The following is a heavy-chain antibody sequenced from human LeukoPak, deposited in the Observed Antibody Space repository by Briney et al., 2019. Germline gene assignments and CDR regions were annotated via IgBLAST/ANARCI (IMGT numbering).Heavy chain of an antibody. CDR1: GYTFTGHY. Sequence: ASVKVSCKASGYTFTGHYLHWVRQAPGQGLEWMGWINPNIGGTNYAQKIQGRVTMTRDTSINTVYMELSRLISDDMAVYYCVRGDGYTSTRPFDYWGQGTPVTVSS. V-gene: IGHV1-2*02. CDR2: INPNIGGT. CDR3: VRGDGYTSTRPFDY. J-gene: IGHJ4*02. D-gene: IGHD2-2*02.